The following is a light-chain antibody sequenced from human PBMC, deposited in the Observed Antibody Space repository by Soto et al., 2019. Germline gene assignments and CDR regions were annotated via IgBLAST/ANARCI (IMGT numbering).Light chain of an antibody. CDR1: SSNIGAGYD. Sequence: QSVLTQPPSVSGAPGQRVTISCIGSSSNIGAGYDVHWYQQLPGTAPKLLIYGNSNRPSGVPDRFSGSKSGTSASLAITGLQAEDEADYYCQSYDISLSGYVFGTGTKVTVL. CDR2: GNS. V-gene: IGLV1-40*01. J-gene: IGLJ1*01. CDR3: QSYDISLSGYV.